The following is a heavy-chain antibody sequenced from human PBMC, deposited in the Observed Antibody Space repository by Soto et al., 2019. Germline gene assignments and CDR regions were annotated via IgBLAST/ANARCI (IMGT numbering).Heavy chain of an antibody. Sequence: QVQLVESGGGVVQPGRSLRLSCAASGFTFSSYGMHWVRQAPGKGLEWVAVISYDGSNKYYADSVKGRFTISRDNSKNTLYLQMNSLRAEDTAVYYCAKSNTANYYYYYGMDVWRQGTTVTVSS. CDR1: GFTFSSYG. V-gene: IGHV3-30*18. J-gene: IGHJ6*02. D-gene: IGHD5-18*01. CDR2: ISYDGSNK. CDR3: AKSNTANYYYYYGMDV.